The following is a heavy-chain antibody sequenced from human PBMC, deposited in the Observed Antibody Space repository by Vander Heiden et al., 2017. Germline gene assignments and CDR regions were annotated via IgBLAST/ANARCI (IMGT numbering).Heavy chain of an antibody. CDR2: MSGTDEST. CDR3: TKDKVRMALADAFDI. J-gene: IGHJ3*02. CDR1: GPSFRNRA. V-gene: IGHV3-23*01. D-gene: IGHD2-8*01. Sequence: EVHLLESGGGLIQPGGSLTLSCSAPGPSFRNRAMSGVRQAPGKGLEWVSGMSGTDESTSYADSEKGRFTISRDKSKNTLYLQMDSLRVEDTALYYCTKDKVRMALADAFDIWGQGTMVTVSS.